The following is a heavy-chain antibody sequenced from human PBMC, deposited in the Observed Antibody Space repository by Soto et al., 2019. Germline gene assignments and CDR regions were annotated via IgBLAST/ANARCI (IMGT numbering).Heavy chain of an antibody. CDR3: ARRVASRTFAY. V-gene: IGHV4-31*03. Sequence: QVQLQESGPGLVKPSQTLSLSCTVFGASISSDGYYWNWIRQHPGKGLEWIGHIYYSRSTHYNPSLRGRVTFSVDLAKNQFSLNPASGIAADTAVYYCARRVASRTFAYWGQGTLVTVSS. CDR2: IYYSRST. J-gene: IGHJ4*02. CDR1: GASISSDGYY.